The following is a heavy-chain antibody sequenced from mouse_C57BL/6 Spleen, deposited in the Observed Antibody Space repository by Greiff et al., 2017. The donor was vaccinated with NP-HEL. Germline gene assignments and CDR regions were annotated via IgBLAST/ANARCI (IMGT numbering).Heavy chain of an antibody. Sequence: DVKLVESGGGLVKPGGSLKLSCAASGFTFSSYAMSWVRQTPEKRLEWVATISDGGSYTYYPDNVKGRFTISRDNAKNNLYLQMSHLKSEDTAMYYCARDRFITTVVADGGYFDVWGTGTTVTVSS. CDR2: ISDGGSYT. CDR3: ARDRFITTVVADGGYFDV. V-gene: IGHV5-4*01. D-gene: IGHD1-1*01. J-gene: IGHJ1*03. CDR1: GFTFSSYA.